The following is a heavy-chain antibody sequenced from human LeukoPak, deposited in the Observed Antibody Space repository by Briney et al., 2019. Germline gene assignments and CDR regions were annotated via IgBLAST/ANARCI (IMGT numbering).Heavy chain of an antibody. CDR3: ARDRARLGY. D-gene: IGHD6-6*01. V-gene: IGHV3-7*01. CDR1: GFTFSSSW. CDR2: IKPDGSEK. J-gene: IGHJ4*02. Sequence: GGSLRLSCAASGFTFSSSWMTWVRQAPGKGLEWVANIKPDGSEKYYVDSVKGRFTISRDNAKNSLHLHTNSLRAEDAAVYYCARDRARLGYWGQGTLVTVSS.